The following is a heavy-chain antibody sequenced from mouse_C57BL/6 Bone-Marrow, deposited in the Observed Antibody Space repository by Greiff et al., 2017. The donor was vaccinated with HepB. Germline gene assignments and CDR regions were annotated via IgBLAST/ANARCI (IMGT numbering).Heavy chain of an antibody. D-gene: IGHD1-1*01. V-gene: IGHV1-55*01. Sequence: QVQLQQPGAELVKPGASVKMSCKASGYTFTSYWITWVKQRPGQGLEWIGDIYPGSGSTNYNEKFKRKATLTVDTSSSTAYMQLSSLTSEDSAVYYCARGGYYGSSYAMDYWGQGTSVTVSS. J-gene: IGHJ4*01. CDR2: IYPGSGST. CDR1: GYTFTSYW. CDR3: ARGGYYGSSYAMDY.